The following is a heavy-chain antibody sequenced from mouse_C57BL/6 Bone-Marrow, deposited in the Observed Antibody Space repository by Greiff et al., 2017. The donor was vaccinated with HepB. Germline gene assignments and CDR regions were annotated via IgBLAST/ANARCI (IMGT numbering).Heavy chain of an antibody. V-gene: IGHV1-53*01. CDR2: INPSNGGT. CDR3: ARTYYYGTPYYYAMDY. Sequence: QVQLQQSGTELVKPGASVKLSCKASGYTFTSYWMHWVKQRPGQGLEWIGNINPSNGGTNYNEKFKSKATLTVDKSSSTAYMQLSSLTSEDSAVYYCARTYYYGTPYYYAMDYWGQGTSVTASS. D-gene: IGHD1-1*01. CDR1: GYTFTSYW. J-gene: IGHJ4*01.